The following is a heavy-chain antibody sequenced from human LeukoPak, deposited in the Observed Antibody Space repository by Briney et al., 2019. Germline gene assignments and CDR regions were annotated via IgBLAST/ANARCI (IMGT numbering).Heavy chain of an antibody. Sequence: GGSLRLSCAASGFTFSSYAMSWVRQAPGKGLEWVAFIRYDGSKEYHADSVKGRFTLSRDNSKNTLYLQMDSLRPEDTAVYFCAKDATSRFDYWGQGTLVTVSS. D-gene: IGHD2-2*01. CDR1: GFTFSSYA. V-gene: IGHV3-30*02. J-gene: IGHJ4*02. CDR2: IRYDGSKE. CDR3: AKDATSRFDY.